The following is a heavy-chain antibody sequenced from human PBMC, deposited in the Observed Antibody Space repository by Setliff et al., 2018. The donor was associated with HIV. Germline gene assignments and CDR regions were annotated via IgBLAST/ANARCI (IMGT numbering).Heavy chain of an antibody. CDR1: GFTFSTHG. D-gene: IGHD1-26*01. CDR3: ARGGGPTTAYYD. J-gene: IGHJ4*02. Sequence: GSLRLSCAASGFTFSTHGLNWVRQAPGKGLEWIGEINPSGSPDYNPSLKSRVTISVDTSRKQSSLKLKSVTVADTAVYFCARGGGPTTAYYDWGQGTLVTVSS. V-gene: IGHV4-34*01. CDR2: INPSGSP.